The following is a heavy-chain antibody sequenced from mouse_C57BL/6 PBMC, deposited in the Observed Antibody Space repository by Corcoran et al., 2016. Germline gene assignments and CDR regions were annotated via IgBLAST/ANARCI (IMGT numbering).Heavy chain of an antibody. D-gene: IGHD1-1*01. Sequence: QIQLVQSGPELKKPGETVKISCKASGYTFTTYGMSRVKQAPGKGLKWRGWINTYSGVPTYADDFKGRFAFSLETSASTAYLQINNLKNEDTATYCCARPFTTGFAYWGQGTLVTVTA. CDR3: ARPFTTGFAY. CDR1: GYTFTTYG. J-gene: IGHJ3*01. CDR2: INTYSGVP. V-gene: IGHV9-3*01.